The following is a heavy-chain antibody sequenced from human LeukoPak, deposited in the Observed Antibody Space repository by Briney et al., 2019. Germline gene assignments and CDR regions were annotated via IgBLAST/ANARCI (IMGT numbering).Heavy chain of an antibody. CDR3: ARDWVAAAGTAGNWFDP. CDR1: GFTFSSYA. CDR2: ISGSGGST. Sequence: GGSLRLSCAASGFTFSSYAMSWVRQAPGKGLEWVSAISGSGGSTYYADSVKGRFTISRDNSKNTLYLQMNSLRAEDTAVYYCARDWVAAAGTAGNWFDPWGQGTLVTVSS. D-gene: IGHD6-13*01. J-gene: IGHJ5*02. V-gene: IGHV3-23*01.